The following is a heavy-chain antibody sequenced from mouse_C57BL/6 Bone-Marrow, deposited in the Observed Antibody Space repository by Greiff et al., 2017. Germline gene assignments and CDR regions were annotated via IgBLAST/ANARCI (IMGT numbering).Heavy chain of an antibody. J-gene: IGHJ2*01. CDR3: ASLGGYYFDY. Sequence: VQLQQSGAELVRPGASVKLSCTASGFNIKDDYMHWVKQRPGQGLEWIGMIHPNSGSTNYNEKFKSKATLTVDKSSSTAYMQLSSLTSEDSAVYYCASLGGYYFDYWGQGTTLTVSS. D-gene: IGHD1-1*02. V-gene: IGHV1-64*01. CDR2: IHPNSGST. CDR1: GFNIKDDY.